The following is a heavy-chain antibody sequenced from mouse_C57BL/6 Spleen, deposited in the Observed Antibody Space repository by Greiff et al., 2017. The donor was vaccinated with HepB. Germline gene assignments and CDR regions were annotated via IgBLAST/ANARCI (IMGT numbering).Heavy chain of an antibody. D-gene: IGHD1-1*01. CDR3: TPFTTVVATGGDY. CDR2: TYPGNSDT. CDR1: GYTFTSYW. J-gene: IGHJ2*01. V-gene: IGHV1-5*01. Sequence: VQLKESGTVLARPGASVKMSCKTSGYTFTSYWMHWVKQRPGQGLEWIGATYPGNSDTSYNQKFKGKAKLTAVTSASTAYMELSSLTNEDSAVYYCTPFTTVVATGGDYWGQGTTLTVSS.